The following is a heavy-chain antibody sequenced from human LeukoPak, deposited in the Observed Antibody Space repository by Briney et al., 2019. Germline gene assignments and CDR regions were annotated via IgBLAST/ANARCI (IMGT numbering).Heavy chain of an antibody. CDR3: ARVGGIAVAGTQGEIDY. V-gene: IGHV3-48*03. D-gene: IGHD6-19*01. J-gene: IGHJ4*02. CDR1: GFTFSSYE. Sequence: GGSLRLSCAASGFTFSSYEMNWVRQAPGKGLEWVSYISSSGSIIYYADSVKGRFTISRDNAKNSLYLQMNSLRAEDTAVYYCARVGGIAVAGTQGEIDYWGQGTLVTVSS. CDR2: ISSSGSII.